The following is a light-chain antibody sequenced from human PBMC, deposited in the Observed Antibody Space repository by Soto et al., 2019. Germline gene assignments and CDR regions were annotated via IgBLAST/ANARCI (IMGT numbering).Light chain of an antibody. V-gene: IGKV1-8*01. CDR3: QHYNSYSEA. CDR1: QGISSY. CDR2: KAS. J-gene: IGKJ1*01. Sequence: IRMTQSPSSLPASTVDRVTITCRASQGISSYLAWYQQKPGKAPKLLIYKASTLKSGVPSRFRGSGSGTEFTLTISSLQPDDFATYYCQHYNSYSEAFGQGTKVDIK.